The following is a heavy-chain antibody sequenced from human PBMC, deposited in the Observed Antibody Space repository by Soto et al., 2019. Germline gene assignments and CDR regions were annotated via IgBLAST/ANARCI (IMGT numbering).Heavy chain of an antibody. Sequence: TGGSLRLSCAASGFTFSSYGMHWVRQAPGKGLEWVAVIWYDGSNKYYADSVKGRFTISRDNSKNTLYLQMNSLRAEDTAVYYCARDRYFTYYDILTGYSQGPGAFDIWGQGTMVT. CDR3: ARDRYFTYYDILTGYSQGPGAFDI. J-gene: IGHJ3*02. D-gene: IGHD3-9*01. CDR2: IWYDGSNK. V-gene: IGHV3-33*01. CDR1: GFTFSSYG.